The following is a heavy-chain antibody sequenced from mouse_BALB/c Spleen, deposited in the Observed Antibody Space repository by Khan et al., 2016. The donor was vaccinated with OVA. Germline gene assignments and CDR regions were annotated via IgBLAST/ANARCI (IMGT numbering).Heavy chain of an antibody. CDR1: GYSITSNYA. D-gene: IGHD1-1*01. CDR3: SRGNYYGYAMDY. J-gene: IGHJ4*01. Sequence: EVQLQESGPGLVKPSQSLSLTCTVTGYSITSNYAWNWIRQLPGNKLEWMGYISYSGSTSYNPSLKSRISITRDTSKNKFFLQLNSVTTEDAATYYCSRGNYYGYAMDYWGQGTSVTVSS. CDR2: ISYSGST. V-gene: IGHV3-2*02.